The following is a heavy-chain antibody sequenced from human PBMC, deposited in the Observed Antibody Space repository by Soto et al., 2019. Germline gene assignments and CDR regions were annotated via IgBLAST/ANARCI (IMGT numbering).Heavy chain of an antibody. Sequence: QVQLQESGPGLVKPSQTLSLTCTVSVGSVSSGDYYWSWLRQPPGKGLEWSVYVYFSGSTYYNPSLKRRVTISGDTSKYQFSLKLNSVPAANTAVYYCARVVRYFDGLREYFDYWGQGTLVTFSS. CDR3: ARVVRYFDGLREYFDY. J-gene: IGHJ4*02. CDR2: VYFSGST. CDR1: VGSVSSGDYY. D-gene: IGHD3-9*01. V-gene: IGHV4-30-4*01.